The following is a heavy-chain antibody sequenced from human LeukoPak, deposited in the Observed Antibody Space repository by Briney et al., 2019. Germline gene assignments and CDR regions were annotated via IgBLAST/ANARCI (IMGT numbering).Heavy chain of an antibody. Sequence: GGSLRLSCAASGYTFSSYAMHWVRQAPGKGLEYVSAISSNGGSTYYANSVKGRFTISRDNSKNTLYLQMGSLRAEDMAVYYCARGRGLYCSSTSCSSFDYWGQGTLVTVSS. J-gene: IGHJ4*02. CDR1: GYTFSSYA. V-gene: IGHV3-64*01. D-gene: IGHD2-2*01. CDR2: ISSNGGST. CDR3: ARGRGLYCSSTSCSSFDY.